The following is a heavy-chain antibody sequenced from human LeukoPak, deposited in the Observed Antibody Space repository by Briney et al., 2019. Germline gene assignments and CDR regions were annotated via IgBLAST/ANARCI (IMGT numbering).Heavy chain of an antibody. J-gene: IGHJ4*02. CDR2: IYYSGST. CDR3: ASRDTFGGVIVDYYFDY. CDR1: GGSISSSSYY. D-gene: IGHD3-16*02. Sequence: SETLSLTCTASGGSISSSSYYWGWIRQPPGKGLEWIGSIYYSGSTYYNPSLKSRVTISVDTSKNQFSLKLSSVTAADTAVYYCASRDTFGGVIVDYYFDYWGQGTLVTVSS. V-gene: IGHV4-39*01.